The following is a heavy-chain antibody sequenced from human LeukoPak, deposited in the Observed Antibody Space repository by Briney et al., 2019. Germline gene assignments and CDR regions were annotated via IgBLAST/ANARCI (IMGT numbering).Heavy chain of an antibody. CDR3: ARQGYDILTGYIDAFDI. CDR2: IYDSGSN. Sequence: SETLSLTCTVSGGSISSYYWSWIRQPPGKGLEWIGHIYDSGSNNYNPSLKSRVTISIDTSKNQFSLKLRSVTAADTAIYYCARQGYDILTGYIDAFDIWGQGTMVTVSS. D-gene: IGHD3-9*01. V-gene: IGHV4-59*08. J-gene: IGHJ3*02. CDR1: GGSISSYY.